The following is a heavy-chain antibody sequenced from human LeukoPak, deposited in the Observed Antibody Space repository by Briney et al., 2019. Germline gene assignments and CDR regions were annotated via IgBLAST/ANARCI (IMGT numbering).Heavy chain of an antibody. D-gene: IGHD6-6*01. CDR2: INHSGST. CDR1: GGSFSGYY. J-gene: IGHJ6*02. V-gene: IGHV4-34*01. CDR3: ARGRELVRLSTQHPPPYGMDV. Sequence: SETLSLTCAVYGGSFSGYYWSWIRQPPGKGLGWIGEINHSGSTNYNPSLKSRVTISVDTSKNQFSLKLNSVTAADTAVYYCARGRELVRLSTQHPPPYGMDVWGQGTTVTVSS.